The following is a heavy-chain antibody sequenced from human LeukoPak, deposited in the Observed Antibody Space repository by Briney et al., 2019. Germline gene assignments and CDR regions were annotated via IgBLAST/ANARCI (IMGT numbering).Heavy chain of an antibody. Sequence: SETLSLTCTVSGGSISSSNYYWDWIRQPPGKGLEWIGTMYYSGSTYYYNPSLKSRVTISVDTSKNQFSLKLSSVTAADTAVYYCARHLVAATGIFFDYWGQGTLVTVSS. V-gene: IGHV4-39*07. D-gene: IGHD2-15*01. CDR1: GGSISSSNYY. J-gene: IGHJ4*02. CDR3: ARHLVAATGIFFDY. CDR2: MYYSGSTY.